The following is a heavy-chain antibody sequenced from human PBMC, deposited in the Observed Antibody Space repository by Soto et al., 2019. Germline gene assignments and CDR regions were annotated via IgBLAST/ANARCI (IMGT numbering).Heavy chain of an antibody. D-gene: IGHD5-18*01. CDR3: ARHHRAGRERGYSYGYVPDY. CDR2: IYYSGST. J-gene: IGHJ4*02. V-gene: IGHV4-39*01. CDR1: GGSISSSSYY. Sequence: PSETLSLTCTVSGGSISSSSYYWGWIRQPPGKGLEWIGSIYYSGSTYYNPSLKSRVTISVDTSKNQFSLKLSSVTAADTAVYYCARHHRAGRERGYSYGYVPDYWGQGTLVTVSS.